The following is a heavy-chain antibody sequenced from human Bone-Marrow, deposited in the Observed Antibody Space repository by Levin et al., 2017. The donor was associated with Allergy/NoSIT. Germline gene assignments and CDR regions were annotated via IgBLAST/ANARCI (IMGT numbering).Heavy chain of an antibody. CDR1: GFTFSNYA. Sequence: AGSLRLSCVASGFTFSNYAMGWARQAPGKGLEWVSDISTSGEDIHYGDSVKGRFTISRDNSNNRLYLQMNSLKVEDTAVYYCAKDPNWNDAYWGQGTLVTVSS. J-gene: IGHJ4*02. CDR2: ISTSGEDI. D-gene: IGHD1-1*01. CDR3: AKDPNWNDAY. V-gene: IGHV3-23*01.